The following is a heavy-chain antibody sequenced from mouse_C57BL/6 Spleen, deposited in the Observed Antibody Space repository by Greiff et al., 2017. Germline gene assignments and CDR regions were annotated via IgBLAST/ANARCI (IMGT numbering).Heavy chain of an antibody. Sequence: EVQLVESGGGLVKPGGSLKLSCAASGFTFSSYAMSWVRQTPEKRLEWVATISDGGSYTYYPDNVKGRFTISRDNAKNNLYLQMSHLKSEDTAMYYCARDGDYYGSSYFDVWGTGTTVTVSS. CDR1: GFTFSSYA. CDR2: ISDGGSYT. J-gene: IGHJ1*03. CDR3: ARDGDYYGSSYFDV. V-gene: IGHV5-4*01. D-gene: IGHD1-1*01.